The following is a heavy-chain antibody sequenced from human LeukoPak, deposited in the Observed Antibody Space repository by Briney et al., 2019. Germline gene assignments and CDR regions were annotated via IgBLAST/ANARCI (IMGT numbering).Heavy chain of an antibody. Sequence: PGGSLRLSCAASGFTFSSYWMSWVRQAPGKGPERVANIKQDGNEKYYVDSVKGRFTISRDNTKNSLYLQMNSLRSEDAAVYYCARDMFDWLFEDLEIGVSFDSWGQGTLVTVSS. V-gene: IGHV3-7*01. CDR1: GFTFSSYW. D-gene: IGHD3-9*01. CDR3: ARDMFDWLFEDLEIGVSFDS. J-gene: IGHJ4*02. CDR2: IKQDGNEK.